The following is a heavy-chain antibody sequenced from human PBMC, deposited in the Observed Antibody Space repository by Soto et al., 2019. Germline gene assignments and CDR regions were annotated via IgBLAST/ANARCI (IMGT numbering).Heavy chain of an antibody. D-gene: IGHD1-1*01. CDR3: ARDTTGTTLYYYYMDV. CDR1: GVTFSSYW. CDR2: IKQDGSEK. V-gene: IGHV3-7*01. Sequence: GSLRLSCAASGVTFSSYWMSWVRQAPGKGLEWVANIKQDGSEKYYVDSVKGRFTISRDNAKNSLYLQMNSLRAEDTAVYYCARDTTGTTLYYYYMDVWGKGTTVTVSS. J-gene: IGHJ6*03.